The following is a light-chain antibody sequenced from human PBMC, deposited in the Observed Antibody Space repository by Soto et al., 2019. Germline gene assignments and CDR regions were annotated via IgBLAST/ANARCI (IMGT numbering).Light chain of an antibody. CDR2: KVS. CDR1: QSLVYSDGNTY. J-gene: IGKJ2*01. V-gene: IGKV2-30*01. CDR3: MQGTHWPLT. Sequence: DVVMTQSPLSLPVTLGQPASISCRSSQSLVYSDGNTYLNWFQQRPGQSPRRLIYKVSNRDSGVPDRFSGRGSGTDFTLKISRVEAEDVGVYYCMQGTHWPLTFGQGTKLEIK.